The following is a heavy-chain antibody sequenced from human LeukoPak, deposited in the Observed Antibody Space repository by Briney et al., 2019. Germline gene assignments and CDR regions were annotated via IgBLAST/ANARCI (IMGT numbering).Heavy chain of an antibody. CDR3: AKGSGGTVLLWFGEYLAD. CDR2: MSGSGGST. Sequence: GGSLRLSCAASGFTFSGYAMRWVRQAPGEGREGVSAMSGSGGSTYNADSVKGRFTISRDNSKSALYMQMNSLRAEDTAVYYCAKGSGGTVLLWFGEYLADWGQGTMVTVSS. CDR1: GFTFSGYA. J-gene: IGHJ3*01. D-gene: IGHD3-10*01. V-gene: IGHV3-23*01.